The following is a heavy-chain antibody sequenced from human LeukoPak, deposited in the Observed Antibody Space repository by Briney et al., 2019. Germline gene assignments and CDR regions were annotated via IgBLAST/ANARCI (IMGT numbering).Heavy chain of an antibody. J-gene: IGHJ4*02. CDR2: ISPDSGGT. CDR3: ARMYYYGSGSYSAFDY. Sequence: ASVKVSYKASGYTFTGYYVHWVRQAPGQGLDWMGWISPDSGGTNYAQKFQGRVTMTRDSSISTAYMELSRLRSDDMAVYYCARMYYYGSGSYSAFDYWGQGTLVTVSS. CDR1: GYTFTGYY. D-gene: IGHD3-10*01. V-gene: IGHV1-2*02.